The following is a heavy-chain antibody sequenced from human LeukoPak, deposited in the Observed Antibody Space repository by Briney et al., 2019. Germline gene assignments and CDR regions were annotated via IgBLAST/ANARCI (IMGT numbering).Heavy chain of an antibody. J-gene: IGHJ3*02. Sequence: GESLKISCTASGFTFTQYSMNWVRQAPGKGLEWVSYLSSSGTTMYYADSVKGRFTMSRDSATNSLSLQMTSLRAEDTAVYYCARIKRERTGPPDAFDIWGQGTMVTVSS. CDR2: LSSSGTTM. V-gene: IGHV3-48*01. CDR1: GFTFTQYS. CDR3: ARIKRERTGPPDAFDI. D-gene: IGHD3/OR15-3a*01.